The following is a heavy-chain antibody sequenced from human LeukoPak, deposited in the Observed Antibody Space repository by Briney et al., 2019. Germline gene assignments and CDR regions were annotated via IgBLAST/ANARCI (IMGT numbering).Heavy chain of an antibody. D-gene: IGHD5/OR15-5a*01. CDR1: GGSFSGYY. V-gene: IGHV4-59*08. Sequence: PSETLSLTCAVYGGSFSGYYWSWIRQPPGKGLEWIGYVYYTGSTSYNPSLKSRVTISVDTSENQFSLKLRSVTAADTAMYYCARRVQNYYGLDVWGQGTTVTVSS. CDR3: ARRVQNYYGLDV. CDR2: VYYTGST. J-gene: IGHJ6*02.